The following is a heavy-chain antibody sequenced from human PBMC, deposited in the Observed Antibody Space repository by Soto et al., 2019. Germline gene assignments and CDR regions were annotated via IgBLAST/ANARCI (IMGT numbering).Heavy chain of an antibody. D-gene: IGHD2-2*01. Sequence: SVKVSCKASGGTFSSYAISWVRQAPRQGLEWMGGIIPIFGTANYAQKFQGRVTITADESTSTAYMELSSLRSEDTAVYYCARAPPPYQLPRGNWFDPWGQGTLVTVSS. CDR1: GGTFSSYA. V-gene: IGHV1-69*13. J-gene: IGHJ5*02. CDR3: ARAPPPYQLPRGNWFDP. CDR2: IIPIFGTA.